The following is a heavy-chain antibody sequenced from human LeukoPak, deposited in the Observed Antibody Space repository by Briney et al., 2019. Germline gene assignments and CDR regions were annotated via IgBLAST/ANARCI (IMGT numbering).Heavy chain of an antibody. V-gene: IGHV4-34*01. J-gene: IGHJ4*02. CDR2: INHSGST. D-gene: IGHD3-22*01. CDR3: ARQRSHEASGYLFHFDY. CDR1: GGSFSGYF. Sequence: SETLSLTCAVFGGSFSGYFWSWIRQPPGKGLEWIGEINHSGSTNYNPSLKSRVTISVDMSKNQFSLKLSSVTAADTAVYFCARQRSHEASGYLFHFDYWGQGTLVTVSS.